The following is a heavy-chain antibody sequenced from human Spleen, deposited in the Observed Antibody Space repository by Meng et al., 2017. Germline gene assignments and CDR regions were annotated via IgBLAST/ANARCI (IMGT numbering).Heavy chain of an antibody. CDR3: ARGTPGRSYSDY. J-gene: IGHJ4*02. Sequence: QAQLLQSGAEVKKPGASVLISCKAYGYTSASYGISWFRQAPGQGLEWMGWFVSNADTYPAQKCQGRVTMTRDTHTSTDFMELRSLRFDDTAVYYCARGTPGRSYSDYWGQGTLVTVSS. CDR2: FVSNADT. CDR1: GYTSASYG. V-gene: IGHV1-18*01. D-gene: IGHD3-10*01.